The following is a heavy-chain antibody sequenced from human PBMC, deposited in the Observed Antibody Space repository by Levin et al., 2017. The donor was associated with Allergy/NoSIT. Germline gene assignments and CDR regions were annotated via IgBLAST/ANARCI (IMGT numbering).Heavy chain of an antibody. CDR3: AKAIVVVPAAISGPFDY. CDR1: GFTFSSYA. Sequence: GESLKISCAASGFTFSSYAMSWVRQAPGKGLEWVSAISGSGGSTYYADSVKGRFTISRDNSKNTLYLQMNSLRAEDTAVYYCAKAIVVVPAAISGPFDYWGQGTLVTVSS. CDR2: ISGSGGST. D-gene: IGHD2-2*02. J-gene: IGHJ4*02. V-gene: IGHV3-23*01.